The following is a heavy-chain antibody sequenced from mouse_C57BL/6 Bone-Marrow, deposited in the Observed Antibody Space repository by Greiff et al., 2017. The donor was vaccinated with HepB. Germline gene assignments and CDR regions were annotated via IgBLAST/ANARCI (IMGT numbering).Heavy chain of an antibody. J-gene: IGHJ1*03. CDR2: IDPENGDT. CDR3: TTGYGSSSYWYFDV. D-gene: IGHD1-1*01. Sequence: EVKLLESGAELVRPGASVKLSCTASGFNINADYMHWVKQRPEQGLEWIGWIDPENGDTEYASKFQGKATITADTSSNTAYLQLSSLTSEDTAVYYCTTGYGSSSYWYFDVWGTGTPVTVSS. V-gene: IGHV14-4*01. CDR1: GFNINADY.